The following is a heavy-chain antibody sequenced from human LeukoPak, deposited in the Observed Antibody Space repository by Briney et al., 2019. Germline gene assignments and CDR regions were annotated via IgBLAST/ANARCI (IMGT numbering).Heavy chain of an antibody. D-gene: IGHD4-23*01. Sequence: PVKVSCKASGGTFSSYAISWVRQAPGQGLEWMGRIIPILGIANYAQKFQGRVTITADKSTSTAYMELSSLRSEDTAVYYCARVLSTVVTLVFWFDPWGQGTLVTVSS. V-gene: IGHV1-69*04. CDR2: IIPILGIA. CDR1: GGTFSSYA. CDR3: ARVLSTVVTLVFWFDP. J-gene: IGHJ5*02.